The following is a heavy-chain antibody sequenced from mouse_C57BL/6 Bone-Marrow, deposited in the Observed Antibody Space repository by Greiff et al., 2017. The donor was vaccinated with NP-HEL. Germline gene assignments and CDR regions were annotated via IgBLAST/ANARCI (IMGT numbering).Heavy chain of an antibody. CDR2: IDPANGNT. D-gene: IGHD1-1*01. J-gene: IGHJ4*01. CDR3: ARVYYGSPRAMDD. CDR1: GFNIKNTY. Sequence: VQLQQSVAELVRPGASVKLSCTASGFNIKNTYMHWVKQRPEQGLEWIGRIDPANGNTTYAPKFQVKATITADTSSNTAYLQLSSLTSEDTAIYYCARVYYGSPRAMDDWGQGTSVTVSS. V-gene: IGHV14-3*01.